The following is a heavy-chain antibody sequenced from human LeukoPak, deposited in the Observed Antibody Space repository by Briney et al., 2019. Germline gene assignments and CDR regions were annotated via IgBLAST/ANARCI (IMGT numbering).Heavy chain of an antibody. D-gene: IGHD5-12*01. J-gene: IGHJ4*02. CDR2: IYSSGRN. V-gene: IGHV4-4*07. CDR3: AREPTSGREPTSGRPLDY. CDR1: GGSISGYF. Sequence: PSDTLSLTCTVSGGSISGYFWTWIRQPAGKGLEWIGRIYSSGRNNYNPSLKSRVTMSLDTSKNHFSLNLTSVTAADTAVYYCAREPTSGREPTSGRPLDYWGQGTLVTVSS.